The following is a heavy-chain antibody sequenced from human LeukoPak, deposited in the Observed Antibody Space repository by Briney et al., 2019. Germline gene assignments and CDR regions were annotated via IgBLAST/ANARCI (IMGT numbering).Heavy chain of an antibody. J-gene: IGHJ4*02. CDR2: INPSGGST. Sequence: ASVKVSCRASGYTFTSYYMHWVRQAPGQGLEWMGIINPSGGSTSYAQKFQGRVTMTRDTSTSTVYMELSSLRSEDTAVYYCARSAGKFHKIDYWGQGTLVTVSS. CDR3: ARSAGKFHKIDY. CDR1: GYTFTSYY. V-gene: IGHV1-46*03. D-gene: IGHD6-13*01.